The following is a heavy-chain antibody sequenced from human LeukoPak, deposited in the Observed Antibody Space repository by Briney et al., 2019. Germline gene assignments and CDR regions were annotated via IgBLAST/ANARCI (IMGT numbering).Heavy chain of an antibody. J-gene: IGHJ4*02. CDR3: AKSSSSAHRDFDY. V-gene: IGHV4-34*01. CDR2: INHSGST. Sequence: SETLSLTCAVYGGSFSGYYWSWIRQPPGKGLEWIGEINHSGSTNYNPSLKSRVTISVDTSKNQFSLKLSSVTAADTAVYYCAKSSSSAHRDFDYWGQGTLVTVSS. D-gene: IGHD6-6*01. CDR1: GGSFSGYY.